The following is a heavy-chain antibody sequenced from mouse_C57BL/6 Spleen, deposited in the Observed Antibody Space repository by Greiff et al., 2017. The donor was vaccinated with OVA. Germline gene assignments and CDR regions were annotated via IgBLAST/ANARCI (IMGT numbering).Heavy chain of an antibody. CDR2: ISYAGSN. D-gene: IGHD1-1*01. Sequence: EVQLQESGPGLVKPSQSLSLTCSVTGYSITSGYYWNWIRQFPGNKLEWMGYISYAGSNNYNPSLKNRISITRDTSKNQFFLKLNSVTTEDTATYYCARQGSYFDYWGQGTTLTVSS. V-gene: IGHV3-6*01. CDR1: GYSITSGYY. J-gene: IGHJ2*01. CDR3: ARQGSYFDY.